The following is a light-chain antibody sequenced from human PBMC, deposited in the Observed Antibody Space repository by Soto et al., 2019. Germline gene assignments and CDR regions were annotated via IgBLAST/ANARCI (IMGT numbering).Light chain of an antibody. V-gene: IGKV4-1*01. CDR3: KKYESTPPP. Sequence: DIVMTQSPDSLAVSLGERATINCKSSQSVLYSSNNKNYLAWYQQRPGQPPKLLIYWASTRESGVPDRFSGSRSGTDFTLTITSLQAEDVAVYYSKKYESTPPPSGQGTKLEIK. CDR1: QSVLYSSNNKNY. CDR2: WAS. J-gene: IGKJ2*01.